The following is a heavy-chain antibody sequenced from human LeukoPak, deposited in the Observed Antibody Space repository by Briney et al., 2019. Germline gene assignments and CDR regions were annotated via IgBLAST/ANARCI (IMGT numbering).Heavy chain of an antibody. CDR2: IYHSGRT. Sequence: SQTLSLTCAVSGGSISSGGYSWSWIRQPPGKGLEWVGYIYHSGRTYYNPSLKSRVIISEDRSKNQFSLKLNSVTAADTAVYYCARLSSSWYWGQGTLVTVSS. CDR3: ARLSSSWY. J-gene: IGHJ4*02. CDR1: GGSISSGGYS. D-gene: IGHD6-13*01. V-gene: IGHV4-30-2*01.